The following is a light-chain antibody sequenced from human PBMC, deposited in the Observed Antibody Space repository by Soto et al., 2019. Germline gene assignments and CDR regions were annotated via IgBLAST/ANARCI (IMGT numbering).Light chain of an antibody. CDR3: SSYAGNMNLI. J-gene: IGLJ2*01. CDR1: SSDVGGHNH. V-gene: IGLV2-8*01. CDR2: EVS. Sequence: QSVLTQPPSASGSPGQSVTISCTGSSSDVGGHNHVSWYQQYPGKAPKLMIYEVSKRPSGVPGRFSGSKSVNTASLTVTGLQAEDEADYYCSSYAGNMNLIFGGGTKLTVL.